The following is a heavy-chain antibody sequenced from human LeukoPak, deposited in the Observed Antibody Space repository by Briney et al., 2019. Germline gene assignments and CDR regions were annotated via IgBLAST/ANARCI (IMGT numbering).Heavy chain of an antibody. V-gene: IGHV4-39*01. CDR3: ARNPPNYYDSSGRMGAFDV. CDR2: VHHSGIT. CDR1: SGFISSGGYY. D-gene: IGHD3-22*01. Sequence: SETLSHTCVVSSGFISSGGYYWGWIRHPPEKGLEWIGSVHHSGITYYNTSLKSRVTISVDKSKNQFSLELTSVTAADTAVYYCARNPPNYYDSSGRMGAFDVWGQGTMVTVSS. J-gene: IGHJ3*01.